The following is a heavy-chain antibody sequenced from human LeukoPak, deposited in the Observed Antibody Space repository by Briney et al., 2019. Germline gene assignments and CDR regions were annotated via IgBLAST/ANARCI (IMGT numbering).Heavy chain of an antibody. J-gene: IGHJ5*02. Sequence: ASVKVSCKASGYTFTGYYMHWVRQAPGQGLEWMGWINPNSGGTNYAQKFQGRVTTTRDTSISTAYMELSRLRSDDTAVYYCAREPAAINNWFDPWGQGTLVTVSS. CDR1: GYTFTGYY. V-gene: IGHV1-2*02. CDR2: INPNSGGT. D-gene: IGHD2-2*02. CDR3: AREPAAINNWFDP.